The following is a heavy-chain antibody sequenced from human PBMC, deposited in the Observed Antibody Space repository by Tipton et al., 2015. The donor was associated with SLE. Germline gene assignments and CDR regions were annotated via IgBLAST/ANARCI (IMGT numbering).Heavy chain of an antibody. J-gene: IGHJ3*01. CDR3: ARVPDAFDL. Sequence: QLVQSGPEVKKPGASVKVSCKASGYTFSDYYIHWLRQAPGQGLEWMGWINPSTGDTDYAQDFQGRVTMTRDTSISTAYMELTRLRSDDTGIYYFARVPDAFDLWGQGTLVTVSS. V-gene: IGHV1-2*02. CDR2: INPSTGDT. CDR1: GYTFSDYY.